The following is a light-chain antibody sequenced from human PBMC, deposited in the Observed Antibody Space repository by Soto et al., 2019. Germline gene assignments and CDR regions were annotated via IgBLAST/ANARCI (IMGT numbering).Light chain of an antibody. J-gene: IGKJ3*01. CDR3: QQYNNWPPIT. V-gene: IGKV3-15*01. CDR2: GAS. Sequence: EIVMTQSTATLSVSPGERATLSCRASQSVTSNLAWYQQKPGQAPRLLIYGASTRATGVPSRFSGSGSGTEFTLTISSLQSEDFAIYYCQQYNNWPPITFGPGTKVDIK. CDR1: QSVTSN.